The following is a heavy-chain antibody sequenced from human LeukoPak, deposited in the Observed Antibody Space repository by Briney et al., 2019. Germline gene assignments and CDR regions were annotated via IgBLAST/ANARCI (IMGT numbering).Heavy chain of an antibody. D-gene: IGHD3-22*01. CDR3: ARNQGLGDSSGYYYPYYFDY. V-gene: IGHV4-34*01. CDR1: GGSFSGYY. J-gene: IGHJ4*02. Sequence: PSETLSLTRAVYGGSFSGYYWSWIRQPPGKGLEWIGEINHSGSTNYNPSLKSRVTISVDTSKNQFSLKLSSVTAADTAVYYCARNQGLGDSSGYYYPYYFDYWGQGTLVTVSS. CDR2: INHSGST.